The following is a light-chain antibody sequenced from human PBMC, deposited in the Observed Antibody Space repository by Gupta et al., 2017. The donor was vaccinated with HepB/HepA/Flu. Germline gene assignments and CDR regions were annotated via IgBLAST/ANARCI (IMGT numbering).Light chain of an antibody. CDR1: SSDVGGYNY. CDR2: DVS. CDR3: SSYTRSSTLGV. V-gene: IGLV2-14*01. J-gene: IGLJ1*01. Sequence: QSALTQPASVSGSPGHSLTILCTGTSSDVGGYNYVSWYQQHPDKAPKLMLYDVSNRPSGVSNRFSGSKSGNTATLTISGLQAEDEADYYCSSYTRSSTLGVFGTGTKVTVL.